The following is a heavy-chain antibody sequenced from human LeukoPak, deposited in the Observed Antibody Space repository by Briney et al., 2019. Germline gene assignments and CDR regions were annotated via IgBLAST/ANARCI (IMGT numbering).Heavy chain of an antibody. CDR1: GGSLSNYY. Sequence: SETLSLTCTVSGGSLSNYYWSWIRQPPGKGLEWIGYIYYSGSTNYNPSLKSRVTISVDTSKNQFSLKLSSVTAADTAVYYCARTPNVYYYYMDVWGKGTTVTVSS. J-gene: IGHJ6*03. V-gene: IGHV4-59*01. D-gene: IGHD2-15*01. CDR3: ARTPNVYYYYMDV. CDR2: IYYSGST.